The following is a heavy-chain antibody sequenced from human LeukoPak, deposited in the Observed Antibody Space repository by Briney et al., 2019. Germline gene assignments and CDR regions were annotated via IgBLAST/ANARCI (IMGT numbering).Heavy chain of an antibody. D-gene: IGHD2-2*01. Sequence: GGSLRLSCAASGFTFDDYAMHWVRQAPGKGLEGVSGISWNSGSIGYADSVKGRFTISRDNAKNSLYLQMNSLRAEDTALYYRAKDITHSSTSCYDYWGQGTLVTVSS. CDR3: AKDITHSSTSCYDY. CDR2: ISWNSGSI. J-gene: IGHJ4*02. V-gene: IGHV3-9*01. CDR1: GFTFDDYA.